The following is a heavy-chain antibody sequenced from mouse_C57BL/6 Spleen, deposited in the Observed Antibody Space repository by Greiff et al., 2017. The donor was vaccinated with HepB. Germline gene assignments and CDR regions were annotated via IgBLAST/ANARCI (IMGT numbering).Heavy chain of an antibody. CDR2: INPNNGGT. J-gene: IGHJ2*01. CDR1: GYTFTDYN. V-gene: IGHV1-22*01. D-gene: IGHD2-5*01. Sequence: VQLKQSGPELVKPGASVKMSCKASGYTFTDYNMHWVKQSHGKSLEWIGYINPNNGGTSYNQKFKGKATLTVNKSSSTAYMELRSLTSEDSAVYYCAREEYSTPYYLDYGGQGTTLTVSS. CDR3: AREEYSTPYYLDY.